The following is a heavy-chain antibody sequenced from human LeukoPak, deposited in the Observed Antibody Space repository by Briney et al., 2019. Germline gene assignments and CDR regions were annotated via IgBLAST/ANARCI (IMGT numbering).Heavy chain of an antibody. V-gene: IGHV1-8*01. Sequence: ASVKVSFKASGYTFTIYDINWVRQATGQGLEWMGWMNPNSGNTGYAQKFQGRVTMTRNTSISTAYMELSSLRSEDTAVYYCARGRVLLWFGRKFGADNWFDPWGQGTLVTVSS. D-gene: IGHD3-10*01. CDR1: GYTFTIYD. J-gene: IGHJ5*02. CDR3: ARGRVLLWFGRKFGADNWFDP. CDR2: MNPNSGNT.